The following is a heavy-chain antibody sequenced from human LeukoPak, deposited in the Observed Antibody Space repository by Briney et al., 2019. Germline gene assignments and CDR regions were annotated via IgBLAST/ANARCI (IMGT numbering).Heavy chain of an antibody. Sequence: SETLSLTCTVSGGSISSSSHYWGWIRQPPGKGLEWIGNIYYSGTTYYNPSLKSRVTISVDTSKNQFSLKLSSVTAADTAVYYCARAYYYGSGTFDIWGHGTMVTVSS. V-gene: IGHV4-39*07. CDR2: IYYSGTT. CDR1: GGSISSSSHY. CDR3: ARAYYYGSGTFDI. D-gene: IGHD3-10*01. J-gene: IGHJ3*02.